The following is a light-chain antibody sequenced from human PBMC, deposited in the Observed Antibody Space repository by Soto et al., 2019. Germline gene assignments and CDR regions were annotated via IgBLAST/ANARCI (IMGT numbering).Light chain of an antibody. CDR2: AAS. CDR3: QQLNSYPIT. V-gene: IGKV1-9*01. CDR1: ESIRTW. Sequence: DIQMTQSPSTLSASIGDRVTITCRASESIRTWLAWYQHKPGKAPKLLIYAASTLQSGVPSRFSGSGSGTDFTLTISSLQPEDFATYYCQQLNSYPITFGQGTRLEIK. J-gene: IGKJ5*01.